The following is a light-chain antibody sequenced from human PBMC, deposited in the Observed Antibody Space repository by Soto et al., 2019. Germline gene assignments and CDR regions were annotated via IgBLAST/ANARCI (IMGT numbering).Light chain of an antibody. CDR3: QQYNSYPIT. Sequence: DIQMTKSPSSLSASVEDRVIIXXXASQSISNHLNWYQQKPGKAPKLLIYKASSLESGVPSRFSGSGSGTEFTLTISSLQPDDFATYYCQQYNSYPITFGQGTRLEIK. CDR1: QSISNH. V-gene: IGKV1-5*03. CDR2: KAS. J-gene: IGKJ5*01.